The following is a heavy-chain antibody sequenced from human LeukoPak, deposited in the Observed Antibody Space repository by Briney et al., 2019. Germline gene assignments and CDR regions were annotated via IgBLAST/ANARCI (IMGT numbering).Heavy chain of an antibody. J-gene: IGHJ4*02. D-gene: IGHD2-2*01. CDR3: AREPAAIDY. V-gene: IGHV4-34*01. CDR1: GGSFSGYY. CDR2: INHSGST. Sequence: PSETLSLTCAVYGGSFSGYYWSWIRQPPGKGLEWIGEINHSGSTNYHPSLKSRVTISVDTSKNQFSLKLSSVTAADTAVYYCAREPAAIDYWGQGTLVTVSS.